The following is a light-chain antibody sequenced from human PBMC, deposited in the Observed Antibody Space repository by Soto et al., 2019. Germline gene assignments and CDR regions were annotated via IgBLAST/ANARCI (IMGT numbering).Light chain of an antibody. V-gene: IGKV3-15*01. J-gene: IGKJ1*01. CDR2: GAS. Sequence: EIVMTQSPATLSVSPGERATLSCRASQSVISTLAWYQQKPGHAPRLLIYGASTRATGIPARFSGSGSGTEFTLTISSLQSEDFAVYYCQQYNNWPPWTFGQGTKVEIK. CDR1: QSVIST. CDR3: QQYNNWPPWT.